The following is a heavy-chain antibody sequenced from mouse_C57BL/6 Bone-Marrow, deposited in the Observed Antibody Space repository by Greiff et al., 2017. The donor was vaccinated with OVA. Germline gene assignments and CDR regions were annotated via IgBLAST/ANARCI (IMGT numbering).Heavy chain of an antibody. CDR3: ARGLTYYSNYGFAY. D-gene: IGHD2-5*01. V-gene: IGHV1-61*01. CDR1: GYTFTSYW. CDR2: IYPTDSET. J-gene: IGHJ3*01. Sequence: VQLQQPGAELVRPGSSVKLSCKASGYTFTSYWMDWVKQRPGQGLEWIGNIYPTDSETHYNQKFKNKATLTVDKSSSTASMQLSSLTSEDSAVYYCARGLTYYSNYGFAYWGQGTLVTVSA.